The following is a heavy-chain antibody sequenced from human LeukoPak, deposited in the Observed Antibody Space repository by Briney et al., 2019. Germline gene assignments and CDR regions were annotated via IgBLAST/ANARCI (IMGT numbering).Heavy chain of an antibody. V-gene: IGHV3-7*01. Sequence: GGSLRLSCAASGFTFSNYWMSWVRQAPGKGLEWVANIKQDGSEKYYVDSVKGRFTISRDSAKNSLYLQMTSLRAEDTAVYFCEGGGYYWGQGTLVTVSS. J-gene: IGHJ4*02. D-gene: IGHD3-22*01. CDR2: IKQDGSEK. CDR3: EGGGYY. CDR1: GFTFSNYW.